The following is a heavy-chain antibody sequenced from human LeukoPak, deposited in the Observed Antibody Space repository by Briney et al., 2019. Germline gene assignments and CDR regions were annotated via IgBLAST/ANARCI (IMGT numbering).Heavy chain of an antibody. CDR2: INPNGGGT. V-gene: IGHV1-2*02. J-gene: IGHJ2*01. CDR3: ARDALRGGSGSYSQLKYFDL. CDR1: GYTFTGYY. D-gene: IGHD3-10*01. Sequence: ASVKVSCKASGYTFTGYYMHWVRQAPGQGLEWMGWINPNGGGTNYAQKFQGRVTMTRDTSISTAYMELSRLRSDDTAVYYCARDALRGGSGSYSQLKYFDLWGRGTLVTVSS.